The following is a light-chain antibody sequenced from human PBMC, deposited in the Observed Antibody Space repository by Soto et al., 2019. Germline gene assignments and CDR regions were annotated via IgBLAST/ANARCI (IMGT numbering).Light chain of an antibody. V-gene: IGKV1-33*01. Sequence: DIQMTQSPSSLSASVGDRVTITCQASQDISNYLSWYQQKPGKAPKLLIYDAANLQTGVPSRFSGGGSGTHFALTISCLQPEDIATYYCQHYHNLPFTFGPGTKVDVK. J-gene: IGKJ3*01. CDR3: QHYHNLPFT. CDR1: QDISNY. CDR2: DAA.